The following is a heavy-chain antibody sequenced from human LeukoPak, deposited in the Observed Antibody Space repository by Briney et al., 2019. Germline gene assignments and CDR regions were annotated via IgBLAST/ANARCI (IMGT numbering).Heavy chain of an antibody. CDR3: AKVRRDGYNYFDY. V-gene: IGHV3-43D*03. J-gene: IGHJ4*02. Sequence: GGSLRLSCAASGFTFDDYAMHWVRQAPGKGLEWFSLISWDGGSTYYADSVKGRFTISRDNSKNSLYLQMNSLRAEDTALYYCAKVRRDGYNYFDYWGQGTLVTVSS. CDR1: GFTFDDYA. CDR2: ISWDGGST. D-gene: IGHD5-24*01.